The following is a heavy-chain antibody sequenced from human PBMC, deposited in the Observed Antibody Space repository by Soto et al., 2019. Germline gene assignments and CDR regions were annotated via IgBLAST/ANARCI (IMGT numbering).Heavy chain of an antibody. V-gene: IGHV1-58*01. CDR2: IVVGSGNT. J-gene: IGHJ6*02. CDR1: GFTFTSSA. D-gene: IGHD5-12*01. CDR3: AALGYFGYDFAYYYYGTDA. Sequence: SVKVSCKASGFTFTSSAVQWVRQARGQRLEWIGWIVVGSGNTNYAQKFQERVTITRDMSTSTAYMELSSLRSEDTAVYYCAALGYFGYDFAYYYYGTDAWGQGTTVTVS.